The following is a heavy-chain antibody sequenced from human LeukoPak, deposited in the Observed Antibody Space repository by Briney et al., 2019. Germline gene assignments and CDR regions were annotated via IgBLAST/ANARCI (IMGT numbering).Heavy chain of an antibody. J-gene: IGHJ4*02. CDR3: AKDRERWFGELFHY. V-gene: IGHV3-30*02. CDR2: IRYDGSNK. CDR1: GFTFSSYG. D-gene: IGHD3-10*01. Sequence: GGSLRLSCAASGFTFSSYGMHWVRQAPGKGLEWVAFIRYDGSNKYYADSVKGRFTISRDNSKNTLYLQMNSLRAEDTAVYYCAKDRERWFGELFHYWGQGTLVTVSS.